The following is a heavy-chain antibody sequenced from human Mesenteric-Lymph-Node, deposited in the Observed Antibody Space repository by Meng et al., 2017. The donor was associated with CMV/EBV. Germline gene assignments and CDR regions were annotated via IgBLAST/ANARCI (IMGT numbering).Heavy chain of an antibody. J-gene: IGHJ4*02. CDR2: IYNSGST. Sequence: SETLSLTCTVSGGSISSSSYYWGWIRQPPGKGLEWIGSIYNSGSTYYNPSLKSRVTMSVDTSKSQFSLRLSSVTAADTAVYYCARDASTTTSFDYWGQGTLVTVSS. CDR1: GGSISSSSYY. V-gene: IGHV4-39*07. CDR3: ARDASTTTSFDY. D-gene: IGHD2/OR15-2a*01.